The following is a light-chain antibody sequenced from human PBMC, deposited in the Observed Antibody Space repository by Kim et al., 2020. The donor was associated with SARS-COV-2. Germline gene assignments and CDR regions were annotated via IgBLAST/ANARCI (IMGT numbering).Light chain of an antibody. V-gene: IGKV3D-15*01. CDR1: KSVSTK. CDR3: QQYNSWPQA. J-gene: IGKJ1*01. Sequence: EIVMTQSPATLSVSPGERVTLSCRASKSVSTKLAWYQQKPGQAPRLLVYDSFIRATGIPARFSGSGSGTDFTLTVSSLQSEDFAVYYCQQYNSWPQAFGQGTKVDIK. CDR2: DSF.